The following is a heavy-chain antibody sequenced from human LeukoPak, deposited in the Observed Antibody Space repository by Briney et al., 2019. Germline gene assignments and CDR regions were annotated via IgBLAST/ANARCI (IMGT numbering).Heavy chain of an antibody. V-gene: IGHV3-20*04. CDR2: INWNGGST. D-gene: IGHD3-10*01. CDR3: AKDREDLWFGESWDY. Sequence: PGGSLRLSCAASGFTFDDYGMSWVRQAPGKGLEWVSGINWNGGSTGYADSVKGRFTISRDNAKNSLYLQMNSLRAEDTAVYYCAKDREDLWFGESWDYWGQGTLVTVSS. J-gene: IGHJ4*02. CDR1: GFTFDDYG.